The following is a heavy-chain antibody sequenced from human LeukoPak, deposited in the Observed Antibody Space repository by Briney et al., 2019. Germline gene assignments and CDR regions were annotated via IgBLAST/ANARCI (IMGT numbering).Heavy chain of an antibody. Sequence: GASVKVSCKASGGTFSSYAISWVRQAPGQGLEWMGGIIPIFGTANYAQKFQGRVTITADKSTSTAYMELSSLRSEDTAVYYCARARRDCGGDCYSNAFDIWGQGTMVTVSS. CDR1: GGTFSSYA. CDR2: IIPIFGTA. J-gene: IGHJ3*02. V-gene: IGHV1-69*06. CDR3: ARARRDCGGDCYSNAFDI. D-gene: IGHD2-21*02.